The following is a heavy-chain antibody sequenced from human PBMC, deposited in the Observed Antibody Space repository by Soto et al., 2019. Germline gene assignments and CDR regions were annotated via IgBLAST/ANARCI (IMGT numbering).Heavy chain of an antibody. J-gene: IGHJ6*02. Sequence: QVQLVQSGAEVKKPGSSVKVSCKASGGTFSSYAISWVRQAPGQGLEWMGGIIPIFGTANYAQKFQGRVTITADESTRTAYMELSSLRSEDTAVYYCARVLQDIVVVPAATPGVDYYYYYGMDVWGQGTTVTVSS. CDR3: ARVLQDIVVVPAATPGVDYYYYYGMDV. CDR1: GGTFSSYA. V-gene: IGHV1-69*01. D-gene: IGHD2-2*01. CDR2: IIPIFGTA.